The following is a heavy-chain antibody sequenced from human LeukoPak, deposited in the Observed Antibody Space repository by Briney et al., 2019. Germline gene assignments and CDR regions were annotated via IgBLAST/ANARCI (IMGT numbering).Heavy chain of an antibody. V-gene: IGHV1-69*05. CDR3: ARGDSGYDYGFDN. CDR1: GDTFSSHA. J-gene: IGHJ4*01. Sequence: GASVKLSFSAYGDTFSSHASSEVRQAPGQALELKGGIIPIFGTTNYAQKFQGRVTITTDESTSTGYMELRSLRSDDTAVYYCARGDSGYDYGFDNWGHGTLVTVSS. D-gene: IGHD5-12*01. CDR2: IIPIFGTT.